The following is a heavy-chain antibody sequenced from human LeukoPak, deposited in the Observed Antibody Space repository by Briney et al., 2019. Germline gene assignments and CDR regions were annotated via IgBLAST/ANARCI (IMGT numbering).Heavy chain of an antibody. CDR3: SRHSVGYGDSIAGGNYYYGMDV. Sequence: GGSLRLSCAASGFTFSSYAMSWVRQAPGKGLEWVSAISGSGGSTYYADSVKGRFTISRDNSKNTLYLQMNSLKTEDTAVYYCSRHSVGYGDSIAGGNYYYGMDVWGKGTTVTVSS. D-gene: IGHD4-17*01. CDR1: GFTFSSYA. V-gene: IGHV3-23*01. J-gene: IGHJ6*04. CDR2: ISGSGGST.